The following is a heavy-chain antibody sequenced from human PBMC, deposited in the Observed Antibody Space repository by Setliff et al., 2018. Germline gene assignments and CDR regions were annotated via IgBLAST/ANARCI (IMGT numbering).Heavy chain of an antibody. CDR1: GGSISSHY. J-gene: IGHJ3*02. D-gene: IGHD6-19*01. V-gene: IGHV4-59*11. CDR3: AKDVSPPGTNGWHPDVLDI. Sequence: SETLSLTCTVSGGSISSHYWSWIRQPPGKGLEWIGSIYYSGSTNYNPSLKSRVTISVDTSKNQFSLKLSSVTAADTAVYYCAKDVSPPGTNGWHPDVLDIWGQGTMVTVSS. CDR2: IYYSGST.